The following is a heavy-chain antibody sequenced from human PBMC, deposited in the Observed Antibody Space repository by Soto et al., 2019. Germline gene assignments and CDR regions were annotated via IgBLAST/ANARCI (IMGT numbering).Heavy chain of an antibody. J-gene: IGHJ6*02. V-gene: IGHV4-39*01. CDR3: ARHNGPLYVGYYYDMDV. D-gene: IGHD3-16*01. CDR2: IYYSGYT. CDR1: GGSISSSSYY. Sequence: SETLSLTCTVSGGSISSSSYYWGWIRQPPGKGPEWIGSIYYSGYTYYNPSLKSRVTISVDTSKNQFSLKLSSVTAADTAVYYCARHNGPLYVGYYYDMDVWGQGTTVTVS.